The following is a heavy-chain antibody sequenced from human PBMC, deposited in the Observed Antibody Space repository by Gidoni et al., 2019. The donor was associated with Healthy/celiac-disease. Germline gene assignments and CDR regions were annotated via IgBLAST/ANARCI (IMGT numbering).Heavy chain of an antibody. CDR1: GFTFSSYA. V-gene: IGHV3-23*01. CDR3: AKDSLDYYDSSGYYKAFYYYGMDV. J-gene: IGHJ6*02. Sequence: EVQLLESGGGLVQPGGSLRLSCAASGFTFSSYAMSWVRQAPGKGLEWVSAISGSGGSTYYADSVKGRFTISRDNSKNTLYLQMNSLRAEDTAVYYCAKDSLDYYDSSGYYKAFYYYGMDVWGQGTTVTVSS. CDR2: ISGSGGST. D-gene: IGHD3-22*01.